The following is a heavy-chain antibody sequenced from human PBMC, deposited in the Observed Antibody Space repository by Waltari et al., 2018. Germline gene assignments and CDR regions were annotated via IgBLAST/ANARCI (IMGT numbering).Heavy chain of an antibody. CDR1: GFSLSTSGVG. Sequence: QITLKESGPTLVKPTQTLTLTCTFSGFSLSTSGVGVGWIRQPPGKALEWLALIYWDDDKRYSPSLKSRLTITKDTSKNQVVLTMTNMDPVDTATYYCAHVNTQWWAVAGTGAFDYWGQGTLVTVSS. CDR2: IYWDDDK. D-gene: IGHD6-19*01. J-gene: IGHJ4*02. CDR3: AHVNTQWWAVAGTGAFDY. V-gene: IGHV2-5*02.